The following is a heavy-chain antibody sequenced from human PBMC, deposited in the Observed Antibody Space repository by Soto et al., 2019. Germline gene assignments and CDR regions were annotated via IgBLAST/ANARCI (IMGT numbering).Heavy chain of an antibody. D-gene: IGHD2-15*01. Sequence: QVQLVQSGAEVKKPGASVKVSCKASGYTFTSYGISWVRQAPGQGLEWMGWISAYNGNTNYAQKLQGRVTMTTDTSTSTAYMELRSLRYDDTAVYYCARGGEGYCSGGSCYSVAIDYWGQGTLVTVSS. V-gene: IGHV1-18*01. CDR2: ISAYNGNT. CDR1: GYTFTSYG. J-gene: IGHJ4*02. CDR3: ARGGEGYCSGGSCYSVAIDY.